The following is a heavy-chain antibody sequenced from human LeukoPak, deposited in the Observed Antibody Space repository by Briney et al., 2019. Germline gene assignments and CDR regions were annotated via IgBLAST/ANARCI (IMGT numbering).Heavy chain of an antibody. CDR3: ARVTNSYYYYYGMDV. CDR2: IYYSGST. V-gene: IGHV4-59*01. CDR1: GGSISSYY. J-gene: IGHJ6*02. Sequence: PSETLSLTCTVSGGSISSYYWSWIRQPPGKGLEWIGYIYYSGSTNYNPSLKNRVTISVDTSKNQFSLKLSSVTAADTAVYYCARVTNSYYYYYGMDVWGQGTTVTVSS. D-gene: IGHD1-7*01.